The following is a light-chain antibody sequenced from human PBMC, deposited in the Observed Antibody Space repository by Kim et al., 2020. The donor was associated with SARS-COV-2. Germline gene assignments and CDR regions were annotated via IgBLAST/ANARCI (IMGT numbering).Light chain of an antibody. CDR2: EDN. V-gene: IGLV6-57*01. CDR3: QSYDSSNQV. J-gene: IGLJ3*02. Sequence: GKTVTISCTRSSGSIASNYVQWYQQRPGSSPTTVTYEDNQRPSGVPDRFSGSIDSSSNSASLTISGLKTEDEADYYCQSYDSSNQVFGGGTQLTVL. CDR1: SGSIASNY.